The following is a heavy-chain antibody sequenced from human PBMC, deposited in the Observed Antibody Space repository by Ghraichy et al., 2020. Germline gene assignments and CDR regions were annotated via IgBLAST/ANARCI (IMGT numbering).Heavy chain of an antibody. J-gene: IGHJ4*02. CDR2: MKQDGTDK. CDR1: GFTFSSHW. Sequence: GGSLRLSCAASGFTFSSHWMSWVRQAPGKGLEWVANMKQDGTDKYYLDSVKGRFSISRDNAKNSLYLQMNSLRAEDTAVYYCAREAVIMLRGVGGFDYWGQGTLVTVSS. D-gene: IGHD3-10*01. V-gene: IGHV3-7*03. CDR3: AREAVIMLRGVGGFDY.